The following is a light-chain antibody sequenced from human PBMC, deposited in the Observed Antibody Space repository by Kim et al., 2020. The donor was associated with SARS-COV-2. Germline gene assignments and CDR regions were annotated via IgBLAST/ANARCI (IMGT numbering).Light chain of an antibody. CDR3: CSYAGSSTFWV. J-gene: IGLJ3*02. CDR2: EVS. V-gene: IGLV2-23*02. CDR1: SSDVGSYYL. Sequence: HSITLSCTGTSSDVGSYYLVSRYQQHPGKAPKLMIYEVSKRPSGVSNRFSGSKSGNTASLTISGLQAEDEADYYCCSYAGSSTFWVFGGGTQLTVL.